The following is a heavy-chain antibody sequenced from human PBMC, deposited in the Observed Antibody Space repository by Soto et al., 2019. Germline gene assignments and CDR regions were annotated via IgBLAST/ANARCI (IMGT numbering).Heavy chain of an antibody. CDR3: AKTLDTAMATFDY. D-gene: IGHD5-18*01. CDR2: ISYDGSNK. J-gene: IGHJ4*02. V-gene: IGHV3-30-3*01. CDR1: GFTFSSYA. Sequence: PGGSLRLSCAASGFTFSSYAMHGVRQAPGKGLEWVAVISYDGSNKYYADSVKGRFTISRDKSKNTLYLQMNSLRAEDTAVYYCAKTLDTAMATFDYWGQGTLVTVSS.